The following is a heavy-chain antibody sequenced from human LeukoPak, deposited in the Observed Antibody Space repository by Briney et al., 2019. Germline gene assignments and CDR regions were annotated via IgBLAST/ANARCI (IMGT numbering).Heavy chain of an antibody. V-gene: IGHV4-31*03. J-gene: IGHJ6*02. CDR1: GGSISSGGYY. CDR2: IYYSGST. CDR3: ARDRPSVAVAGNRHYYYGMGV. Sequence: SQTLSLTCTVSGGSISSGGYYWSWIRQHPGKGLEWIGYIYYSGSTYYNPSLKSRVTISVDTSKNQFSLKLSSVTAADTAVYYCARDRPSVAVAGNRHYYYGMGVWGQGTTVTVSS. D-gene: IGHD6-19*01.